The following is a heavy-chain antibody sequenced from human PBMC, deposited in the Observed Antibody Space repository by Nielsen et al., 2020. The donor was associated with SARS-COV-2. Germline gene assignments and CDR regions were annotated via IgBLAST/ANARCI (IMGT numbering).Heavy chain of an antibody. D-gene: IGHD2-21*02. J-gene: IGHJ4*02. CDR3: AKDCGGDCYFAV. CDR1: GFTFDDYA. CDR2: ISWNSGSI. Sequence: GGSLRLSCAASGFTFDDYAMHWVRQAPGKGLEWVSGISWNSGSIGYADSVKGRFTISRDNAKNSLYLQMNSLRAEDTALYYCAKDCGGDCYFAVWGQGTLVTVSS. V-gene: IGHV3-9*01.